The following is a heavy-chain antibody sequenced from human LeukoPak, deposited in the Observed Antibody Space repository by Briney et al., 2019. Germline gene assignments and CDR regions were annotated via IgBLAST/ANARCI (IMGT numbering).Heavy chain of an antibody. V-gene: IGHV4-34*01. J-gene: IGHJ2*01. CDR3: ARETRLLPLSYFDL. Sequence: SETLSLTCAVYGGSFSGYYWSWIRQPPGKGLEWIGYIYHSGSTYYNPSLKSRVTISVDRSKNQFSLKLSSVTAADTAVYYCARETRLLPLSYFDLWGRGTLVTVSS. D-gene: IGHD3-22*01. CDR2: IYHSGST. CDR1: GGSFSGYY.